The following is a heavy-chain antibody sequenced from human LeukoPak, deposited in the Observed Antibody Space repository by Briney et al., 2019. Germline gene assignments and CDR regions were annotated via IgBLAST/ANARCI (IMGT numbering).Heavy chain of an antibody. CDR1: GFTFSSYE. V-gene: IGHV3-48*03. CDR2: ISSSANTI. CDR3: ARDGGEWELSN. J-gene: IGHJ4*02. D-gene: IGHD1-7*01. Sequence: GSLRLSCAASGFTFSSYEMNWVRQAPGKGLEWVSYISSSANTIYYADSVKGRFTISRDNAKNSLYLQMNSLRAEDTAVYYCARDGGEWELSNWGQGTLVTVSS.